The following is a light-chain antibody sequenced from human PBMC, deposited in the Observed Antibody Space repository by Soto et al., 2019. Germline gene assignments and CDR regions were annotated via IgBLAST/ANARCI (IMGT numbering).Light chain of an antibody. V-gene: IGLV1-40*01. Sequence: QSVLTQPPSVSGAPGQRGSISCTGGRSNIGAGYDVQWYQQFPGRAPKLLIFDNNDRPSGVPDRFSGSKSGTSASLAITGLQAEDEAEYFGQSYDSDLSVVLFGGGTKVTVL. CDR3: QSYDSDLSVVL. CDR2: DNN. J-gene: IGLJ2*01. CDR1: RSNIGAGYD.